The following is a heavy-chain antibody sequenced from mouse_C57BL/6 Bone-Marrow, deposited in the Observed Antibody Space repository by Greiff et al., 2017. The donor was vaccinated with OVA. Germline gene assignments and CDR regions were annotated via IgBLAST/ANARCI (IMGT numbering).Heavy chain of an antibody. CDR2: IYPRSGNT. CDR1: GYTFTSYG. CDR3: ARAPFYYYGSSLYYAMDY. Sequence: QVHVKQSGAELARPGASVKLSCKASGYTFTSYGISWVKQRTGQGLEWIGEIYPRSGNTYYNEKFKGKATLTADKSSSTAYMELRSLTSEDSAVYFCARAPFYYYGSSLYYAMDYWGQGTSVTVSS. J-gene: IGHJ4*01. V-gene: IGHV1-81*01. D-gene: IGHD1-1*01.